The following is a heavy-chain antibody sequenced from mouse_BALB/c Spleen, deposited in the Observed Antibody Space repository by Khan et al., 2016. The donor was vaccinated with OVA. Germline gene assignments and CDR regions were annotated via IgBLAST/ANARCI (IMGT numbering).Heavy chain of an antibody. J-gene: IGHJ4*01. CDR1: GFSLTDYG. CDR2: IWGGGST. D-gene: IGHD1-1*01. Sequence: QVQLKQSGPGLVAPSQSLSITCTVSGFSLTDYGVTWIRQPPGKGLEWLGVIWGGGSTYYNFALKSRLSIRKDNSKSQVFLKMNSLQIDDTAMYYCAKHEYYGSIYEPHYYAMDYWGQGTSVTVSS. CDR3: AKHEYYGSIYEPHYYAMDY. V-gene: IGHV2-6-5*01.